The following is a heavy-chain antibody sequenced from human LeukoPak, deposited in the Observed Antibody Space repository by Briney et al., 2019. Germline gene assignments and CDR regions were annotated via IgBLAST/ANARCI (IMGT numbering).Heavy chain of an antibody. Sequence: ASVKVSCKASGYTFTGYYMHWVRQAPGQGLEWMGWINPNSGGTNYAQKFQGWVTMTRDTSISTAYMELSRLRSDDTAVYYCARGGYYDSSGYSEFDYWGQGTLVTVSS. D-gene: IGHD3-22*01. J-gene: IGHJ4*02. CDR1: GYTFTGYY. CDR3: ARGGYYDSSGYSEFDY. V-gene: IGHV1-2*04. CDR2: INPNSGGT.